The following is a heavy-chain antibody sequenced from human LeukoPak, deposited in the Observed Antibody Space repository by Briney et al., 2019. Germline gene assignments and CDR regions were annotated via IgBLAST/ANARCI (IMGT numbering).Heavy chain of an antibody. V-gene: IGHV4-61*02. Sequence: SETLSLTCTVSGGSISSGSYYWSWIRQPAGKGLEWIGRIYTSGSTNCNPSLKSRVTISVDMSTRQISLKLSSVTAADTAVYYCARAVGGDGSGSLWGPGTLVTVSS. CDR1: GGSISSGSYY. J-gene: IGHJ4*02. CDR2: IYTSGST. D-gene: IGHD3-10*01. CDR3: ARAVGGDGSGSL.